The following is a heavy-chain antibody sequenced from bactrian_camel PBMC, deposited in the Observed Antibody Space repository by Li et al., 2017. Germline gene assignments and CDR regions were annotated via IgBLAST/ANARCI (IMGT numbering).Heavy chain of an antibody. J-gene: IGHJ4*01. D-gene: IGHD4*01. CDR3: AADSCAATSPRY. CDR2: IEHDGGA. V-gene: IGHV3S53*01. CDR1: GSGYVSGTYC. Sequence: QVQLVESGGGSVQSGGSLRISCTASGSGYVSGTYCLGWFRPVPGKERERVAGIEHDGGAVYGDWVKGRFTISRDDAGNTVYLQMNDLKPEDTAMYYCAADSCAATSPRYWGQGTQVTVS.